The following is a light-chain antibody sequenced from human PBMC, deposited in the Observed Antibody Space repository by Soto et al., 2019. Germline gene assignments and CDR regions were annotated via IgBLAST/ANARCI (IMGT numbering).Light chain of an antibody. J-gene: IGKJ1*01. CDR1: QSVSGSY. Sequence: EIVLTQSPGTLSSSPGQRATLSCRASQSVSGSYLAWYQQKPGQAPRLLIYGASSRATGIPDRFSGSGSGTDFTLTISSLQSEDVAVYYCQQYVHWPPGTFGQGTTVEIK. V-gene: IGKV3-20*01. CDR2: GAS. CDR3: QQYVHWPPGT.